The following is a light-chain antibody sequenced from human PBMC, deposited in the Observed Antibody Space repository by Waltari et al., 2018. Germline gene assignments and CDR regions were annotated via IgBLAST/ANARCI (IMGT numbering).Light chain of an antibody. Sequence: QSALTQPASVSGSPGQSITISCTGTSSDVGGYIFASWYQVHPGKVPKLIIYEVNRRPSGVSNRFSGSKSGNTASLTISGLQAEDEAYFYCSSYASSGTLVFGSGTKVTVL. V-gene: IGLV2-14*01. J-gene: IGLJ1*01. CDR1: SSDVGGYIF. CDR3: SSYASSGTLV. CDR2: EVN.